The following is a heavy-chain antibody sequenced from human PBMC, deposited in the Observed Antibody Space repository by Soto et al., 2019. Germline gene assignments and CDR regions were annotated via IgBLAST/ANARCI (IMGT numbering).Heavy chain of an antibody. Sequence: SETLSLTCTVSGVSISSYYWSWIRQPPGKGLEWIGYIYYSGSTNYNPSLKSRVTILVDTSKNQFSLKLSSVTAADTAVYYCARNIKGSGSFYLNVVDYWGQGTLVTVSS. CDR2: IYYSGST. V-gene: IGHV4-59*08. J-gene: IGHJ4*02. CDR1: GVSISSYY. CDR3: ARNIKGSGSFYLNVVDY. D-gene: IGHD3-10*01.